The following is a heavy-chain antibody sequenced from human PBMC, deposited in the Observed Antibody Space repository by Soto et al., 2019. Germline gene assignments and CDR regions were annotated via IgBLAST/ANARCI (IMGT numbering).Heavy chain of an antibody. Sequence: GGSLRLSCAASGFTFSSYAMHWVRQAPGKGLEWVAVISYDGSNKYYADSVKGRFTISRDNSKNTLYLQMNSLRAEDTAVYYCARDSIVVVTAITLFSGFLDYWGQGTLVTVSS. J-gene: IGHJ4*02. CDR3: ARDSIVVVTAITLFSGFLDY. D-gene: IGHD2-21*02. CDR2: ISYDGSNK. CDR1: GFTFSSYA. V-gene: IGHV3-30-3*01.